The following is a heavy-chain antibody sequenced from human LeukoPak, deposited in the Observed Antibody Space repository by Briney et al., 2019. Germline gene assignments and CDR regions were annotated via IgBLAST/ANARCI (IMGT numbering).Heavy chain of an antibody. CDR2: INPNSGGT. V-gene: IGHV1-2*02. CDR1: GYTFTGYY. D-gene: IGHD3-10*02. Sequence: ASVKVSCKASGYTFTGYYMHWVRQAPGQGLEWMGWINPNSGGTNYAQKFQGRVTMTRDTSISTAYMELSRLRSEDTAVYYCARVFGLDGDTDYWGQGTLVTVSS. J-gene: IGHJ4*02. CDR3: ARVFGLDGDTDY.